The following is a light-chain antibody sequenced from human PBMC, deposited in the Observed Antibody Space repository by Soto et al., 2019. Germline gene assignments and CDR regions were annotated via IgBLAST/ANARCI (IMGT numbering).Light chain of an antibody. CDR2: GAS. J-gene: IGKJ1*01. CDR1: QSVSSSN. CDR3: QQYGSTPRT. Sequence: EIVLTQSPGTLSLSPGERATLSCRASQSVSSSNLAWYQQKPGQAPRLLIYGASSRATGIPDRFSGSGSGTDFTLTISRLESEDFAVYYCQQYGSTPRTF. V-gene: IGKV3-20*01.